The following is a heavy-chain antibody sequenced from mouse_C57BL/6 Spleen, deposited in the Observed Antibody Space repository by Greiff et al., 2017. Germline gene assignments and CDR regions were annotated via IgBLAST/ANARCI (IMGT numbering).Heavy chain of an antibody. V-gene: IGHV5-17*01. J-gene: IGHJ1*03. CDR2: ISSGSSTI. CDR3: ARGPSYGSSYWYFDV. D-gene: IGHD1-1*01. CDR1: GFTFSDYG. Sequence: EVKLVESGGGLVKPGGSLKLSCAASGFTFSDYGMHWVRQAPEKGLEWVAYISSGSSTIYYADTVKGRFTISRDNAKNTLFLQMTSLRSEDTAMYYCARGPSYGSSYWYFDVWGTGTTVTVSS.